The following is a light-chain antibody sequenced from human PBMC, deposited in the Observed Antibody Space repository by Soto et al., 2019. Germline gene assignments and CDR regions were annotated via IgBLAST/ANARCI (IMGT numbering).Light chain of an antibody. J-gene: IGKJ4*01. Sequence: EIVLTQSPGTLSVSPGERATLSCRASQSVSNNLAWYQQKPGQPPRLLIFGASTRATGIPDRFSGSGSEAEFALTISTLQSEDFAVYYCQQYSVWPLTFGGGTKVDIK. V-gene: IGKV3D-15*01. CDR3: QQYSVWPLT. CDR1: QSVSNN. CDR2: GAS.